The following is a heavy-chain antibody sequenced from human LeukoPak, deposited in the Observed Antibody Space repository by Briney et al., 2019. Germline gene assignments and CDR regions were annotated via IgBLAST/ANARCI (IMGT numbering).Heavy chain of an antibody. D-gene: IGHD3-10*01. CDR3: ARDLYGSGSYCSFDP. CDR2: INPSGGST. J-gene: IGHJ5*02. Sequence: ASVKVSCKASGYTFTSYYMHWVRQAPGQGLEWMGIINPSGGSTSYAQKFQGRVTMTRDMSTSTVYMELSSLRSEDTAVYYCARDLYGSGSYCSFDPWGQGTLVTVSS. CDR1: GYTFTSYY. V-gene: IGHV1-46*01.